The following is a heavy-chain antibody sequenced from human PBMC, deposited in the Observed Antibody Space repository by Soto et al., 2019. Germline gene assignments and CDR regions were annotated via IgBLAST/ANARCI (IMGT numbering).Heavy chain of an antibody. J-gene: IGHJ3*02. Sequence: KASETLSLTCTVSGGSISSYYWSWIRQPPGKGLEWIGYIYYSGSTNYNPSLKSRVTISVDTSKNQFSLKLSSVTAADTAVYYCARRAEGYSSGRDAFDIWGQGTMVTVSS. V-gene: IGHV4-59*01. CDR3: ARRAEGYSSGRDAFDI. D-gene: IGHD6-19*01. CDR2: IYYSGST. CDR1: GGSISSYY.